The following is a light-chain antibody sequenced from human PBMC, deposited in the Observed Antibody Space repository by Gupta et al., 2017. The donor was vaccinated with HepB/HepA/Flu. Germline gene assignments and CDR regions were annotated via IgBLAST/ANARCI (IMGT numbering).Light chain of an antibody. V-gene: IGKV3-20*01. J-gene: IGKJ4*01. CDR2: GAS. CDR3: QQYGTARV. Sequence: QSPGTLSLSPGERATLSCRASQNVVTNYLAWYQQRPGQAPRRLIYGASNRATGIPDRFTGSGSGTDFTLTITRLEPEDSAVYYCQQYGTARVFGGGTKVEIK. CDR1: QNVVTNY.